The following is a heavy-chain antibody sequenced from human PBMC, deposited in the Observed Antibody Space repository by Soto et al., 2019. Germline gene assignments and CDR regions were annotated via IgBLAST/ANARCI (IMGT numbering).Heavy chain of an antibody. CDR1: GFSLSTSGVG. Sequence: QITLKESGPPLVKPTQTLTLTCTFSGFSLSTSGVGVGWIRQPPGKALEWLAVIYWDDDKRYSPSLNSRLTITKDTSKNQVVLTMTHMDPVDTATYFCAHRRPWSSNWNSGWFDPWGQGTLVTVSS. J-gene: IGHJ5*02. CDR3: AHRRPWSSNWNSGWFDP. CDR2: IYWDDDK. D-gene: IGHD1-20*01. V-gene: IGHV2-5*02.